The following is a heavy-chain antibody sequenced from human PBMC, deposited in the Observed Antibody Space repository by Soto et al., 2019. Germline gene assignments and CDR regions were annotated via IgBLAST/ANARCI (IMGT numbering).Heavy chain of an antibody. CDR1: GFSLSTSGVG. Sequence: QITLKESGPTLVQPTQTLTLTCTFSGFSLSTSGVGVGWIRQPPGKALEWLPLIYWDDDKRYSPSLKSRLTITKDTSTNQVVLTMTNIDPVDTDTYYCAHVYGGYANFDYWGQGTLVTVSS. CDR3: AHVYGGYANFDY. D-gene: IGHD5-12*01. CDR2: IYWDDDK. V-gene: IGHV2-5*02. J-gene: IGHJ4*02.